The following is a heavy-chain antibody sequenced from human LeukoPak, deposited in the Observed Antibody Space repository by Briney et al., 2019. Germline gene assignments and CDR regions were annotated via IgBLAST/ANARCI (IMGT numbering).Heavy chain of an antibody. D-gene: IGHD1-26*01. Sequence: GGSLRLSCAASGFTFSDYYMSWIRQAPGKGLEWVSYIGSSGSIIYYVDSVKGRFTISRDNAKNSLYPQMNSLRAEDTAVYYCARDRYVGATTAGDSDSWGQGTLVTVSS. J-gene: IGHJ4*02. CDR3: ARDRYVGATTAGDSDS. CDR1: GFTFSDYY. CDR2: IGSSGSII. V-gene: IGHV3-11*01.